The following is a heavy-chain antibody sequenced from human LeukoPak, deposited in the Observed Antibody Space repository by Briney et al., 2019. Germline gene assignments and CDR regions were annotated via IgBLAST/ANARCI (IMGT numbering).Heavy chain of an antibody. CDR1: GYSISRGYY. D-gene: IGHD5-24*01. J-gene: IGHJ4*02. CDR2: IYHIGST. CDR3: ARAGWTITSGIDY. Sequence: SETLSLTCGVSGYSISRGYYWAWIRQPPGKGLEWIGTIYHIGSTYYTPSLGSRVTISVDTSKNEFSLNLKSVTAADTAVYYCARAGWTITSGIDYWGQGALVTVSS. V-gene: IGHV4-38-2*01.